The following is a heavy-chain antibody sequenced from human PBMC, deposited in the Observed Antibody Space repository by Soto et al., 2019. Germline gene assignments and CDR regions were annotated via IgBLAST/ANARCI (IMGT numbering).Heavy chain of an antibody. V-gene: IGHV3-30*18. Sequence: GGSLRLSCAASGFTFSTYGMHWVRQAPGKGLEWVAVISYDGVNKYYADSVKGRFTISRDNSKNTLYLQMNSLRAADTAVYYCAKSVYNWNDGFFDYWGQGTLVTVSS. D-gene: IGHD1-1*01. CDR2: ISYDGVNK. CDR3: AKSVYNWNDGFFDY. J-gene: IGHJ4*02. CDR1: GFTFSTYG.